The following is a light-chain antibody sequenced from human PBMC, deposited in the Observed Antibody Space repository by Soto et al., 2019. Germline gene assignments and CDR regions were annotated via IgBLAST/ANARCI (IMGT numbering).Light chain of an antibody. CDR1: QSISSW. J-gene: IGKJ1*01. V-gene: IGKV1-5*01. Sequence: DIQMTQSPSTLSASVGDRVTITCRASQSISSWLAWYQQKPGKAPKLLIYDASSLESGVPSRFSGSGSVTEFTLTISSLQPDDFATYYCQQYNSYSAFGQGTKVEIK. CDR3: QQYNSYSA. CDR2: DAS.